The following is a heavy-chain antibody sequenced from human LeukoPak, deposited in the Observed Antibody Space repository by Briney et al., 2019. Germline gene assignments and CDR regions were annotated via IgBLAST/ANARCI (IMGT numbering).Heavy chain of an antibody. J-gene: IGHJ4*02. CDR3: ARGRTSSWYFDY. V-gene: IGHV3-48*02. Sequence: GGSLRLSCAASGFTISSYNMNWVRQAPGKGLEWVSFITSSSSTIYYADSVKGRFTISRDNAKNSLYLQMNSLRDEDTAVYYCARGRTSSWYFDYWGQGTLVTVSS. CDR2: ITSSSSTI. D-gene: IGHD6-13*01. CDR1: GFTISSYN.